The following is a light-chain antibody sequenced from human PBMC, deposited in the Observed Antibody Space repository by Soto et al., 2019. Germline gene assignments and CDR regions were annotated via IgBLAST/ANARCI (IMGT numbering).Light chain of an antibody. CDR1: HRVSSY. CDR2: NAF. J-gene: IGKJ5*01. V-gene: IGKV3-11*01. CDR3: QQRSDWPS. Sequence: EIVMTPSPSTLSVSPGERATLSFRASHRVSSYLAWYQQKPGQAPRLLIYNAFNRATGIPDRFSGSGSGTDFTLTISSLEPEDFAVYYCQQRSDWPSFGQGTRLEIK.